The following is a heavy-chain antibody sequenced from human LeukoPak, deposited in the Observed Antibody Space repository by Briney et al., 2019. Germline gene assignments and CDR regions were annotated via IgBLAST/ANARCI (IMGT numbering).Heavy chain of an antibody. CDR1: GGSVISGTYY. J-gene: IGHJ4*02. CDR2: IYTSGST. D-gene: IGHD6-6*01. V-gene: IGHV4-61*02. Sequence: SQTLSLTCTVSGGSVISGTYYWTWIRQPAGKGLEWIGRIYTSGSTNFNPSLKSRVSISLDTSQNQFSLKVSTVTAADTAVYYCAREGAARNFDYWGQGILVTVSS. CDR3: AREGAARNFDY.